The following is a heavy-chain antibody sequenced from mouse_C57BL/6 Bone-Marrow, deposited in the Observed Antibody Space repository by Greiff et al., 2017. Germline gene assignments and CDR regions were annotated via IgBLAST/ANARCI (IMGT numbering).Heavy chain of an antibody. Sequence: EVQLQESGGGLVQPGGSLKLSCATSGFTFSDYGMAWVRQAPRKGPEWVAFISNLAYSIYYADTVTGRFTISRENAKNTLYLEMSSLRSEDTAMYYCARRGAYYSLYYAMDYWGQGTSVTVSS. CDR3: ARRGAYYSLYYAMDY. CDR1: GFTFSDYG. V-gene: IGHV5-15*01. J-gene: IGHJ4*01. D-gene: IGHD2-12*01. CDR2: ISNLAYSI.